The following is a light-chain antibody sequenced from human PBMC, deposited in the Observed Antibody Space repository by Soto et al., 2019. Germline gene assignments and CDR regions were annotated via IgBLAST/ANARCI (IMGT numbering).Light chain of an antibody. CDR2: GAS. V-gene: IGKV3-20*01. CDR3: QQYGSSVT. CDR1: QSVGNSW. J-gene: IGKJ4*01. Sequence: EIVLTQSPDTVSLSPGERATLSCRASQSVGNSWLAWYQQKPGQAPRLLIYGASRRAAGISDRFSGSGSGTDFTLTINILEPEDFAVYYCQQYGSSVTFGGGTKVEIK.